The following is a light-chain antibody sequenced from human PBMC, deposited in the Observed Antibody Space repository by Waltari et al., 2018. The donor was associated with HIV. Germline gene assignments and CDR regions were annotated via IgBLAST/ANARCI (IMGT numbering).Light chain of an antibody. CDR1: QSVSSSY. J-gene: IGKJ5*01. Sequence: EILLTQSPVTLSLSPGERATLSCRASQSVSSSYLAWYQQKPGQAPRLLIYGASSRATGIPDRVSGSGSGTDFTLTISRLEPEDFAVYYCQQYGSSPPVTFGQGTRLEIK. V-gene: IGKV3-20*01. CDR3: QQYGSSPPVT. CDR2: GAS.